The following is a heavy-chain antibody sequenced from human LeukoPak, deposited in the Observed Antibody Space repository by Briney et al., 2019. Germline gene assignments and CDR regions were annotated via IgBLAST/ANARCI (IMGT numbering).Heavy chain of an antibody. CDR1: GGSISSYY. D-gene: IGHD2-15*01. V-gene: IGHV4-4*07. CDR3: ARDRAIVVVVAATDYYGMDV. CDR2: IYTSGST. J-gene: IGHJ6*02. Sequence: SETLSLTCTVSGGSISSYYWSWIRQPAGKGLEWIGRIYTSGSTNYNPSLKSRVTMSVDTSKNQFSLKLGSVTAADTAVYYCARDRAIVVVVAATDYYGMDVWGQGTTVTVSS.